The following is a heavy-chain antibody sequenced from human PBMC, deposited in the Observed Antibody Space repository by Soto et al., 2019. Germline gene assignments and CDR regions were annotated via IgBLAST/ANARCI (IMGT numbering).Heavy chain of an antibody. CDR3: ARAWIVVAPFDY. J-gene: IGHJ4*02. V-gene: IGHV4-39*07. CDR1: GGSISSSSYY. D-gene: IGHD3-22*01. Sequence: SETLSLTCTVSGGSISSSSYYWGWIRQPPGKGLEWIGSIYYSGSTYYNPSLKSRVTISVDTSKNQFSLKLSSVTAADTAVYYCARAWIVVAPFDYWGQGTLVTVSS. CDR2: IYYSGST.